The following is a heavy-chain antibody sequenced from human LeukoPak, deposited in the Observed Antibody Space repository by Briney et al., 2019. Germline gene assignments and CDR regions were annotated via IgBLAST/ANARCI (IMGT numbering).Heavy chain of an antibody. J-gene: IGHJ4*02. CDR3: ARAIEAFYDSSGYYDY. CDR1: GFPFSSYS. D-gene: IGHD3-22*01. CDR2: ISSSSSTI. V-gene: IGHV3-48*02. Sequence: TGGSLRLSCAASGFPFSSYSMNWVRQAPGKGLEWVSHISSSSSTIYYADSVKGRFTISRDNAKNSLYLQMNSLRDEDTAVYYCARAIEAFYDSSGYYDYWGQGTLVTVSS.